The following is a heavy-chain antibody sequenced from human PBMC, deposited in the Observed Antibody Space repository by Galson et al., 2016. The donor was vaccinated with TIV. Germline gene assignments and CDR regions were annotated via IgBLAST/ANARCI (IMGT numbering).Heavy chain of an antibody. Sequence: SVKVSCKASGGTFSSNAINWVRQAPGQGLEWMGGIIPKSGTASYAQKFQGRVTITADESTRTAYMELSSLKSEDTAVYYCARDQNRLVRTRYGFDIWGQGTMVTVSS. V-gene: IGHV1-69*13. D-gene: IGHD6-19*01. CDR3: ARDQNRLVRTRYGFDI. J-gene: IGHJ3*02. CDR1: GGTFSSNA. CDR2: IIPKSGTA.